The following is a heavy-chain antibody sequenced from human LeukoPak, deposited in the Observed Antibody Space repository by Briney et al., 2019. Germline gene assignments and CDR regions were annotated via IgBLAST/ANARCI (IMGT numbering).Heavy chain of an antibody. CDR1: GFTFSSYG. Sequence: GGSLRLSCAASGFTFSSYGMHWVRQAPGQGLEWVAFIRYDGSNKYYADSVKGRFTISRDNSKNTLYLQMNSLRAEDTAVYYCAKDDLWFGELLYQTFDYWGQGTLVTVSS. J-gene: IGHJ4*02. V-gene: IGHV3-30*02. CDR2: IRYDGSNK. D-gene: IGHD3-10*01. CDR3: AKDDLWFGELLYQTFDY.